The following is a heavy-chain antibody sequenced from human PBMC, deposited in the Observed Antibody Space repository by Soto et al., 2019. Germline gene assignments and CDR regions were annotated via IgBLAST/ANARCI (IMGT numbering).Heavy chain of an antibody. V-gene: IGHV3-23*01. Sequence: PGGSLRLSCAASGFTFSSYAMSWVRQAPGKGLEWVSIINGSGGTTYYADCVKGRFTISRDNSKSTLYLQMNSLRAEDTALYYCAKGRSYYYYYGVDVWGQGTTVTVSS. CDR3: AKGRSYYYYYGVDV. CDR2: INGSGGTT. J-gene: IGHJ6*02. CDR1: GFTFSSYA.